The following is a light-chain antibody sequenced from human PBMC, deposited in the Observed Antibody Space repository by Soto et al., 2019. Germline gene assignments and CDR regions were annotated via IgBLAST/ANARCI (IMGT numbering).Light chain of an antibody. CDR1: SSNIGSNY. Sequence: QSVLTQTPSASGTPGQSVTISCSGSSSNIGSNYVYWYQQLPGTAPQLLIYRSNQRPSGVPDRFSGSKSGTSASLAISGLRSEDEADYYCASWDDSLSGAVFGGGTQLTVL. CDR3: ASWDDSLSGAV. V-gene: IGLV1-47*01. CDR2: RSN. J-gene: IGLJ7*01.